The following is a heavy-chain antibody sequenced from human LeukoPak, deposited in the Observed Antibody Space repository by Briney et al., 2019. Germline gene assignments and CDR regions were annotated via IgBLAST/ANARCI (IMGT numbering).Heavy chain of an antibody. V-gene: IGHV4-59*12. D-gene: IGHD6-19*01. CDR1: GGSISNYY. Sequence: SETLSLTCTASGGSISNYYWSWIRQPPGKGLEWIGFIYNSVRTNYNPSLESRVTMSVDTSKNQFSLKLTSVTAADTAVYYCARDGGSGWYVYWGQGTLVTVSS. CDR2: IYNSVRT. CDR3: ARDGGSGWYVY. J-gene: IGHJ4*02.